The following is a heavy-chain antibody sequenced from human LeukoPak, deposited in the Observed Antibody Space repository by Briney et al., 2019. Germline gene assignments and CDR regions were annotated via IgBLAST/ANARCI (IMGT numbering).Heavy chain of an antibody. Sequence: PGGSLTLTCAASGFTFSSYGMHWDRQAPGKGLEWVAVISYDGSNKYYADSVKGRFTISRDNSKNTLYLQMNSLRAEDTAVYYCAKDIVARKYYYYYGMDVWGQGSPVTVSS. CDR3: AKDIVARKYYYYYGMDV. D-gene: IGHD5-12*01. V-gene: IGHV3-30*18. J-gene: IGHJ6*02. CDR1: GFTFSSYG. CDR2: ISYDGSNK.